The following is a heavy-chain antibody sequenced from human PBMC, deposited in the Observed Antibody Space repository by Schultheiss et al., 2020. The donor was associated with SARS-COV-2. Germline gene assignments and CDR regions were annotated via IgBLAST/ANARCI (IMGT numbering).Heavy chain of an antibody. J-gene: IGHJ3*02. CDR3: AREGTIVVVPAAIDAFDI. V-gene: IGHV4-31*03. D-gene: IGHD2-2*02. CDR1: GGSISSGGYY. CDR2: IYYSGST. Sequence: SQTLSLTCTVSGGSISSGGYYWSWIRQHPGKGLEWIGYIYYSGSTYYNPSLKSRVTISVDTSKNQFSLKLSSVTAADTAVYYCAREGTIVVVPAAIDAFDIWGQGTMVTVSS.